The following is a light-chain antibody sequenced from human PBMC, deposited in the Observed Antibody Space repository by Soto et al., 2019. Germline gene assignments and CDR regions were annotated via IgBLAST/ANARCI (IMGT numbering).Light chain of an antibody. CDR2: AAS. CDR3: QQLNSYPF. J-gene: IGKJ4*01. CDR1: QSISSY. Sequence: DIQLTQSPSFLSASVGDRVTITCRASQSISSYLAWYQQKPGKAPKLLIYAASTLQSGVPSRFSGSGSGTEFTLTISSLQPEDFATYYCQQLNSYPFFGGGTKVEIK. V-gene: IGKV1-9*01.